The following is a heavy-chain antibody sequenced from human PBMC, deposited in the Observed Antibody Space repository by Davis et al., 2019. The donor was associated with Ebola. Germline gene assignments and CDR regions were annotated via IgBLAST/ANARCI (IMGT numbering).Heavy chain of an antibody. D-gene: IGHD3-3*01. Sequence: GESLKISCAASGFIFRIYDMHWVRQVPGKGLEWVSSIGTAGDTYYPGSVKGRFTISRENVKNSLYLQMNSLRAGDTAVYYCARAIFGGVSMDYWGQGTLVTVSS. V-gene: IGHV3-13*01. J-gene: IGHJ4*02. CDR1: GFIFRIYD. CDR2: IGTAGDT. CDR3: ARAIFGGVSMDY.